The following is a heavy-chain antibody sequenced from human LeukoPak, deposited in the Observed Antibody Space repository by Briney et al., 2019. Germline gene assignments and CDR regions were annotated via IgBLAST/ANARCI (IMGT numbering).Heavy chain of an antibody. CDR3: ARDSGLSTRTDAFDI. CDR2: ISSSSSYI. V-gene: IGHV3-21*01. J-gene: IGHJ3*02. CDR1: GFTFSSYS. Sequence: PGGSLRLSCAASGFTFSSYSMNWVRQAPGKGLEWVSSISSSSSYIYYADSVKGRFTISRDNAKNSLYLQMNSLRAEDTAVYYCARDSGLSTRTDAFDIWGQGTMVTVSP.